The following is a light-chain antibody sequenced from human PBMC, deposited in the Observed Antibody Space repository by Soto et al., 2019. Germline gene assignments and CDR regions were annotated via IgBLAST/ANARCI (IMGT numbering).Light chain of an antibody. V-gene: IGKV3-20*01. CDR2: DAS. CDR3: HQYGSSTPLT. J-gene: IGKJ5*01. Sequence: EVGVTDTLGTRSQSPEEGATLSCRASQIVSSSYLALYQEKPGQPPRLLLYDASSRANSIPARFSGSGSATAFSLTIISLVHPDFSVYYCHQYGSSTPLTFGQGTRLEI. CDR1: QIVSSSY.